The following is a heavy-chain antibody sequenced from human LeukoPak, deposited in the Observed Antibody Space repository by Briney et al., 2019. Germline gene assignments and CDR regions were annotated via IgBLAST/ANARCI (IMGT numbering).Heavy chain of an antibody. D-gene: IGHD1-26*01. CDR2: IYYSGST. V-gene: IGHV4-59*01. CDR1: GVSISSYY. CDR3: ARVGVGATTAFDP. Sequence: SETLSLTCTVSGVSISSYYWSWLRQPPGKGLEWIGYIYYSGSTNYNPSLKSRVTISVDTSKNQFSLKLSSVTAADTAVYYCARVGVGATTAFDPWGQGTLVTVSS. J-gene: IGHJ5*02.